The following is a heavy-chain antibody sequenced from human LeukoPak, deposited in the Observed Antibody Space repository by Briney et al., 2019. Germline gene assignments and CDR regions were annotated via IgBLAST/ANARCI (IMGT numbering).Heavy chain of an antibody. J-gene: IGHJ4*02. CDR1: GGSISSGSYY. D-gene: IGHD6-6*01. CDR2: IYYSGST. CDR3: ARQQQVAFDY. Sequence: SETLSLTCTVSGGSISSGSYYWGWIRQPPGKGLEWIGSIYYSGSTYYNPSLKSRVTISVDTSKNQFSLKVNSVTAADTALYCCARQQQVAFDYWGQGTLVTVSS. V-gene: IGHV4-39*01.